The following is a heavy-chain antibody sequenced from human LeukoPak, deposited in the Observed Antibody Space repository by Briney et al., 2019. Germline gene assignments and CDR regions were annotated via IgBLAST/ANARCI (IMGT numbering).Heavy chain of an antibody. Sequence: GESLKISCKGSGYTFTNYWIGWVRQLPGKGLEWMGIIYPADPDTKYSPSFQGRVTISADKSISTAYLQWSSLKASDTAIYYCARLADDSSGYFLDYWGQGTLVTVSS. V-gene: IGHV5-51*01. J-gene: IGHJ4*02. CDR2: IYPADPDT. D-gene: IGHD3-22*01. CDR1: GYTFTNYW. CDR3: ARLADDSSGYFLDY.